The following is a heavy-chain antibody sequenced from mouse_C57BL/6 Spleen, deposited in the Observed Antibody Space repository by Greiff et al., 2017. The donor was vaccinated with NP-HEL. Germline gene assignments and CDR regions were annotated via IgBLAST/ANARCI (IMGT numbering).Heavy chain of an antibody. J-gene: IGHJ2*01. CDR1: GYTFTSYW. CDR2: IDPSDSYT. V-gene: IGHV1-50*01. Sequence: VQLQQSGAELVKPGASVKLSCKASGYTFTSYWMQWVKQRPGQGLEWIGEIDPSDSYTNSNQKFKGKATLTVDTSSSTAYMQLSSLTSEDSAVYYCASYYFLRFDYWGQGTTLTVSS. D-gene: IGHD1-1*02. CDR3: ASYYFLRFDY.